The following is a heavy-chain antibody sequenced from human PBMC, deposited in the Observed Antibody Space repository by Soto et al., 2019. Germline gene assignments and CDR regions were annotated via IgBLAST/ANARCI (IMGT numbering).Heavy chain of an antibody. CDR3: AIHFGSSSQYYYGMDV. CDR2: ISAYNGNT. V-gene: IGHV1-18*01. CDR1: GYTFTSYG. Sequence: ASVKVSCKASGYTFTSYGISWVRQAPGQGLEWMGWISAYNGNTNYAQKLQGRVTMTTDTSTSTAYMELRSLRSDDTAVYYCAIHFGSSSQYYYGMDVWGQGTTVTVSS. D-gene: IGHD6-13*01. J-gene: IGHJ6*02.